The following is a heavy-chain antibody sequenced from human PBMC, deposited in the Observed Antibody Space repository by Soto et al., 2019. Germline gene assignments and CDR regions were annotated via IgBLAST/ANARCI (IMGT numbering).Heavy chain of an antibody. Sequence: EASVKVSCKASGYTFTSYGISWVRQAPGQGLEWMGWISAYNGNTNYAQKLQGRVTMTTDTSTSTAYMELRSLRSDDTAVYYCARLYCISTSCYLGMDVWGQGTMVTAP. V-gene: IGHV1-18*01. CDR3: ARLYCISTSCYLGMDV. J-gene: IGHJ6*02. CDR1: GYTFTSYG. D-gene: IGHD2-2*01. CDR2: ISAYNGNT.